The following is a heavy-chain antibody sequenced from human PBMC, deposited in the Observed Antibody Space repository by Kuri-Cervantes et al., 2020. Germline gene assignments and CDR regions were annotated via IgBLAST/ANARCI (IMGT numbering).Heavy chain of an antibody. D-gene: IGHD1-26*01. CDR3: ARVGVGATVPNYYYYYMDV. Sequence: SVKVSCKASGGTFSSYAISWVRQAPGQGLEWMGGIIPIFGTANYAQKFQGRVTITTDESTSTAYMELSSLRSEDTAVYYCARVGVGATVPNYYYYYMDVWGKGTTVTVSS. CDR1: GGTFSSYA. J-gene: IGHJ6*03. CDR2: IIPIFGTA. V-gene: IGHV1-69*05.